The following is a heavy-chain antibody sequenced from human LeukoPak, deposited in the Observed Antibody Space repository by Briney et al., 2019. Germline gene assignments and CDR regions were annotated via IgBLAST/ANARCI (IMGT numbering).Heavy chain of an antibody. D-gene: IGHD2-15*01. CDR2: IYPGDSDT. Sequence: GESLKISCKGSGYSFTSYWIGWVRQMPGKGLEWMGIIYPGDSDTRYSPSSQGQVTISADKSISTAYLQWSSLKASDTAMYYCARHLAVYCSGGSCYGPSPFDYWGQGTLVTVSS. CDR1: GYSFTSYW. J-gene: IGHJ4*02. CDR3: ARHLAVYCSGGSCYGPSPFDY. V-gene: IGHV5-51*01.